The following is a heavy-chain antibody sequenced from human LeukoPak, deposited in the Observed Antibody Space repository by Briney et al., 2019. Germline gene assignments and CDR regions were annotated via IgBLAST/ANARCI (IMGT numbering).Heavy chain of an antibody. D-gene: IGHD5-18*01. V-gene: IGHV4-34*01. CDR3: ARGAQQWDH. Sequence: PSETLSHTCAVYGGSFSGYYWSWIRQPPGKGLEWTGEINHSGSTNYNPSLKSRVTISVDTSKNQFSLKLSSVTAADTAVYYCARGAQQWDHGGQGTLVTVSS. J-gene: IGHJ4*02. CDR2: INHSGST. CDR1: GGSFSGYY.